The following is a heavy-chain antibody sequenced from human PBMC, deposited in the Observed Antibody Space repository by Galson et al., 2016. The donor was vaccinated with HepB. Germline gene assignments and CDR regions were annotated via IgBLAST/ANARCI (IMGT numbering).Heavy chain of an antibody. D-gene: IGHD3-9*01. Sequence: TLSLTCAVSGDSISRGGYSWSWIRQPPGKGLEWIGYIYHLGNTYYNPSLKSRVTISPDRSKNQFSLKVTSVTAADTAMYYCARVIDTINLGRGYFDSWGQGTLVTVSS. CDR2: IYHLGNT. J-gene: IGHJ4*02. CDR3: ARVIDTINLGRGYFDS. V-gene: IGHV4-30-2*01. CDR1: GDSISRGGYS.